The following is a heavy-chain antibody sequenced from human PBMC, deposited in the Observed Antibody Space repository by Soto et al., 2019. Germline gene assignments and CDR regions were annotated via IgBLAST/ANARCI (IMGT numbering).Heavy chain of an antibody. J-gene: IGHJ6*02. CDR3: AGGPKDIVLVPAAMGYYYGMDV. CDR1: GGTFSSYA. D-gene: IGHD2-2*01. CDR2: IIPIFGTA. Sequence: SVKVSCKASGGTFSSYAISWVRQAPGQGLEWMGGIIPIFGTANYAQKFQGRVTITADESTSTAYMELSSLRSEDTAVYYCAGGPKDIVLVPAAMGYYYGMDVWGQGTTVRLL. V-gene: IGHV1-69*13.